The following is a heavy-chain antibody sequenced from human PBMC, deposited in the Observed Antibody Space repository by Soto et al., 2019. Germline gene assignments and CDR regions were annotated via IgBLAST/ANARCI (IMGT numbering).Heavy chain of an antibody. CDR2: ISSSSSYI. V-gene: IGHV3-21*01. D-gene: IGHD6-19*01. Sequence: EVQLVESGGGLVKPGGSLRLSCAASGFTFSSYSMNWVRQAPGKGLEWVSSISSSSSYIYYADSVKGRFTISRDNAKISLYLQMTSLRAEDTAVYYWARGRWLAPGAFDYWGQGTLVTVSS. CDR1: GFTFSSYS. CDR3: ARGRWLAPGAFDY. J-gene: IGHJ4*02.